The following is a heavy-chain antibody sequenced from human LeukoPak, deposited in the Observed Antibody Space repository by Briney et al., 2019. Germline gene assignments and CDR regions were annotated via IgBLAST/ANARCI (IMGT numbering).Heavy chain of an antibody. D-gene: IGHD3-10*01. CDR3: ARHAVWFGY. CDR1: GGSISSSSYY. J-gene: IGHJ4*02. V-gene: IGHV4-39*01. Sequence: PSETLSLTCTVSGGSISSSSYYWGWIRQPPGKGLEWIGSIYYSGSTYYNPSLKSRVTISVDTSKNQFSLKLSSVTAADTAVYYCARHAVWFGYWGQGTLVTVSS. CDR2: IYYSGST.